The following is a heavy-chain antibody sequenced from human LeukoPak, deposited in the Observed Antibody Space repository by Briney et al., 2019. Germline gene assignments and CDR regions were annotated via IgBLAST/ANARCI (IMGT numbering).Heavy chain of an antibody. CDR2: INHSGST. J-gene: IGHJ4*02. D-gene: IGHD5-24*01. V-gene: IGHV4-34*01. CDR1: GGSFSGYY. Sequence: SETLSLTCAVYGGSFSGYYWSWIRQPPGKGLEWIGEINHSGSTNYNPSLKSRVTISVDTSKNQFSLKLSSVTAADTAVYYCARSPRKLTMAPFDYWGQGTLVTVSS. CDR3: ARSPRKLTMAPFDY.